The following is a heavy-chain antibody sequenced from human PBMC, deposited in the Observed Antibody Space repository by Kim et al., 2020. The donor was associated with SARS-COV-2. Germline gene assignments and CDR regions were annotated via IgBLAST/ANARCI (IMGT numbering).Heavy chain of an antibody. CDR2: IYYSGST. D-gene: IGHD3-16*01. J-gene: IGHJ4*02. CDR3: AGEGGIMITFGGINV. CDR1: GGSISSGGYY. Sequence: SETLSLTCTVSGGSISSGGYYWRWIRQHPGKGLEWIGYIYYSGSTYYNPSLKSRVTISVDTSKNQFSLKLSSVTAADTAVYYCAGEGGIMITFGGINVWGQGTLITVSS. V-gene: IGHV4-31*03.